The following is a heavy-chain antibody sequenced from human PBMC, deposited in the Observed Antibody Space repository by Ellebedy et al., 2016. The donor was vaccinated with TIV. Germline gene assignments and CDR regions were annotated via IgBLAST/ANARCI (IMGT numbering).Heavy chain of an antibody. CDR1: GFTFSSYA. CDR3: AKDRIMITSGAVILPGGDVFDI. J-gene: IGHJ3*02. V-gene: IGHV3-23*01. CDR2: ISGSGGST. Sequence: GESLKISCAASGFTFSSYAMNWVRQAPGKGLEWVSAISGSGGSTYYADSVQGRFTITRDNAKNTVYLQMDSLRGEDTAVYYCAKDRIMITSGAVILPGGDVFDIWGQGTMVTVSS. D-gene: IGHD3-16*02.